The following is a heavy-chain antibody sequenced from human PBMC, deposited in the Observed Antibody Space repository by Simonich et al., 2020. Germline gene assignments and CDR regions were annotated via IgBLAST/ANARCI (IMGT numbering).Heavy chain of an antibody. Sequence: EVQLVESGGGLVQPGGSLRLSCAASGFTFSSSWMHWVRQAPGKGLGVVSSINSEGSSTSYADSVKGRFTISRDNAKNTRYLQMNSLRAEDTAVYYCARDYSNYDAFDIWGQGTMVTVSS. D-gene: IGHD4-4*01. CDR2: INSEGSST. J-gene: IGHJ3*02. V-gene: IGHV3-74*01. CDR3: ARDYSNYDAFDI. CDR1: GFTFSSSW.